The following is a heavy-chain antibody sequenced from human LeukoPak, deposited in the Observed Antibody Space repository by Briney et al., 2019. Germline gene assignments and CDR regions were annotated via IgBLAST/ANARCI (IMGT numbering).Heavy chain of an antibody. V-gene: IGHV6-1*01. CDR1: GDSVSSNSAA. D-gene: IGHD2-15*01. CDR2: TYYRAKWYN. Sequence: SQTLSLTCAISGDSVSSNSAAWNWIRQSPSRGLEWLGRTYYRAKWYNDYAVSVKSRMTINPDTSKNQFSLQLNSVTPDYTAVYYCERHRSSQAVFDIWGQGTLVTVFS. CDR3: ERHRSSQAVFDI. J-gene: IGHJ3*02.